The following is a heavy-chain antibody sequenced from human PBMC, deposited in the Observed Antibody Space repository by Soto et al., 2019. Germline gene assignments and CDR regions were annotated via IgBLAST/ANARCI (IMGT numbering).Heavy chain of an antibody. V-gene: IGHV4-31*03. D-gene: IGHD3-22*01. CDR3: ASTLLGDSSGFSQVDY. CDR1: GGSISSGGYY. J-gene: IGHJ4*02. Sequence: QVQLQESGPGLVKPSQTLSLTCTVSGGSISSGGYYWSWIRQHPGKGLEWIGYIYYSGSTYYNPSLKSRITVSVDTAKNQVSLRLSSVTAADTAVYYCASTLLGDSSGFSQVDYWCQGTLVTVSS. CDR2: IYYSGST.